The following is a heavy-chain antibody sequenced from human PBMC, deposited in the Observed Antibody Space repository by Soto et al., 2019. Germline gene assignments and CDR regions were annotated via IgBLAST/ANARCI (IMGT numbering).Heavy chain of an antibody. J-gene: IGHJ4*02. V-gene: IGHV3-48*02. Sequence: PWGSLRVSWVPSGFTFNTYTMNWVRQAPGRGLDWVSYISWGDGTEYYADSVKGRFTISRDNAKNSLYLQMNSLRDEDTAMYYCAREMDTITEIDYWGQGTKVTVSS. D-gene: IGHD5-18*01. CDR2: ISWGDGTE. CDR1: GFTFNTYT. CDR3: AREMDTITEIDY.